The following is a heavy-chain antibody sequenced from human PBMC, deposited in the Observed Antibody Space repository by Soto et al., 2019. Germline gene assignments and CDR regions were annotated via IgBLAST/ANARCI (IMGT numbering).Heavy chain of an antibody. V-gene: IGHV1-69*01. D-gene: IGHD3-16*01. CDR3: ARMEASLLGGGEWFDP. Sequence: QMQLVQSGAEKKKPGSSVKVSCQASGDTFPNFAVTWVRQAPEQGLEWIGGVVPTFDTRSYAQRFQGRVTITADELTGTSYLELTNLRSDDTAIYYGARMEASLLGGGEWFDPWGQGTLVTVSS. CDR2: VVPTFDTR. CDR1: GDTFPNFA. J-gene: IGHJ5*02.